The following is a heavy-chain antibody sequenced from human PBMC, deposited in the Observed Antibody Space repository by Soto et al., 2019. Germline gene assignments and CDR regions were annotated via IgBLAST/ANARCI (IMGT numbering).Heavy chain of an antibody. CDR2: ISSSSSTI. CDR1: GFTFSSYS. V-gene: IGHV3-48*01. D-gene: IGHD2-15*01. Sequence: PGGSLRLSCAASGFTFSSYSMNWVRQAPGKGLEWVSYISSSSSTIYYADSVKGRFTISRDNAKNSLYLQMNSLRAEDTAVYYCARDWGIYCSGGSCYSGWFDPWGQGTLVTVSS. J-gene: IGHJ5*02. CDR3: ARDWGIYCSGGSCYSGWFDP.